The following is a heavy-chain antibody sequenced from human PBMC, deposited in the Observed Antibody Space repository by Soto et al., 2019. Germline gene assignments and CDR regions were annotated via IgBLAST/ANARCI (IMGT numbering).Heavy chain of an antibody. CDR3: ARVRGGGPFDD. J-gene: IGHJ4*02. V-gene: IGHV4-31*03. D-gene: IGHD1-26*01. Sequence: SETLSLTCTVSGGSISSGGYYWSWIRQHPGKGLEWIGYIYYSGSTYYNPSLKSRVTISVDTSKNQFSLKLSSVAAADTAVYCARVRGGGPFDDWGQGTLVTVSS. CDR2: IYYSGST. CDR1: GGSISSGGYY.